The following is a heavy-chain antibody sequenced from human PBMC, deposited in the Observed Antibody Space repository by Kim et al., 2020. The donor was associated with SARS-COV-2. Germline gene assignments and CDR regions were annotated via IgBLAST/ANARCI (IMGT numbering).Heavy chain of an antibody. D-gene: IGHD6-19*01. V-gene: IGHV4-59*08. CDR2: VYSTGTT. CDR1: GVSMNNQY. J-gene: IGHJ4*02. Sequence: SETLSLTCSVSGVSMNNQYWTWIRQPPGKGLEWVGYVYSTGTTNQNPSLKSRVTMSVDTSTNQFSLKLYSVTAEDTAVYYCARHYVADDPYNSGWYGLDYWGQGILGTVSS. CDR3: ARHYVADDPYNSGWYGLDY.